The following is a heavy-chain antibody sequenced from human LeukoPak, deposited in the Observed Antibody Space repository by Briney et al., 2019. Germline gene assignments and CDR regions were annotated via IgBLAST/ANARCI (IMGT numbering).Heavy chain of an antibody. CDR3: AREKRGYSYGCDY. CDR2: ISGSSGRT. V-gene: IGHV3-23*01. D-gene: IGHD5-18*01. CDR1: GFTFSSYA. J-gene: IGHJ4*02. Sequence: GGSLRLSCAASGFTFSSYAMSWVRQAPGKGLEWVSVISGSSGRTKYADSVRGRFTISRDNAKNTLYLQMDSLRAEDTAVYFCAREKRGYSYGCDYWGQGTLVTVSS.